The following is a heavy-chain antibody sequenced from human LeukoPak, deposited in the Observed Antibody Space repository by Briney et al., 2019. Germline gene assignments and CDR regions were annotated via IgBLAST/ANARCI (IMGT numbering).Heavy chain of an antibody. Sequence: AASVKVSCKASGYTFTSYDINWVRQAPGQGLEWMGGIIPIFGTANYAQKFQGRVTITTDESTSTAYMELSSLRSDDTAVYYCAREQPGRYFDYWGQGTLVTVSS. D-gene: IGHD3-10*01. CDR3: AREQPGRYFDY. V-gene: IGHV1-69*05. CDR2: IIPIFGTA. CDR1: GYTFTSYD. J-gene: IGHJ4*02.